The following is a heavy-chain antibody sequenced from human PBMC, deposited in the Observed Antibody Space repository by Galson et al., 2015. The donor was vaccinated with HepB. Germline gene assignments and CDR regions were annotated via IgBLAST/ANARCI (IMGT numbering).Heavy chain of an antibody. CDR2: IIPIFGTA. V-gene: IGHV1-69*13. J-gene: IGHJ6*02. CDR3: ASSVITGIDYYYGMDV. Sequence: SVKVSCKASGGTFSSYAISWVRQAPGQGLEWMGGIIPIFGTANYAQKFQGRVTITADESTSTAYMELSSLRSEDTAVYYCASSVITGIDYYYGMDVWGQGTTVTVSS. D-gene: IGHD3-16*01. CDR1: GGTFSSYA.